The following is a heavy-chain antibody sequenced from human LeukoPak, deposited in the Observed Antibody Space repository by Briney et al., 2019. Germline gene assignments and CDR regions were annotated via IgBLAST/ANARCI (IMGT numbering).Heavy chain of an antibody. D-gene: IGHD3/OR15-3a*01. J-gene: IGHJ4*02. Sequence: GGSLRLSCAASGFTFSSYWMHWVRQAPGKGLEWVAGISDRGGSTKYADSVKGRFTISRDNPKNTLYLQMNSLRAEDTAVYFCAKRGVVIRVILVGFHKEAYYFESWGQGALVTVSS. CDR1: GFTFSSYW. CDR3: AKRGVVIRVILVGFHKEAYYFES. CDR2: ISDRGGST. V-gene: IGHV3-23*01.